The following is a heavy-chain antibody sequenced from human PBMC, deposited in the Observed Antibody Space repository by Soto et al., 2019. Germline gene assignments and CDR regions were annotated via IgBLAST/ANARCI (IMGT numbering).Heavy chain of an antibody. CDR3: AKGFSYSVIDY. CDR1: GFTFSDYG. CDR2: ISYDGSNK. V-gene: IGHV3-30*18. Sequence: GGSLRLSCAASGFTFSDYGMHWVRQAPGKGLEWVAVISYDGSNKYYADSVKGRFTISRDNSKNTLYLQMSSLRAEDTAVYYCAKGFSYSVIDYWGQGTLVTVSS. D-gene: IGHD5-18*01. J-gene: IGHJ4*02.